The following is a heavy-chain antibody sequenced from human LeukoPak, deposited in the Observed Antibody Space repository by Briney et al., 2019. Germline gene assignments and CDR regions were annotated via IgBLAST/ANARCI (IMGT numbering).Heavy chain of an antibody. V-gene: IGHV3-33*01. CDR3: ATDSSGYYPKYYFDY. CDR1: GFTFSSYG. D-gene: IGHD3-22*01. CDR2: IWYDGSNK. J-gene: IGHJ4*02. Sequence: GGSLRLSCAASGFTFSSYGMHWVRQAPGKGLEWVAVIWYDGSNKYYADSVKGRFTISRDNSKNTLYLQMNSLRAEDTAVYYCATDSSGYYPKYYFDYWGQGTLVTVSS.